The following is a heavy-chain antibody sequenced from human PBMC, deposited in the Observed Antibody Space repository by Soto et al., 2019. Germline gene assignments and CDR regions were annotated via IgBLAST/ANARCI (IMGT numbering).Heavy chain of an antibody. J-gene: IGHJ2*01. CDR1: GGTFSNYP. Sequence: QVQLVQSGAEVKKPGTSVKVSCKASGGTFSNYPISWVRQAPGQGLEWMGGIIPIFGKVNYAQKFQGRVTITADESTSSAYMELSSLSSEDTAVYYCARGNHRWLQLWYFDLWGRGTLVTVSS. CDR3: ARGNHRWLQLWYFDL. D-gene: IGHD5-12*01. V-gene: IGHV1-69*12. CDR2: IIPIFGKV.